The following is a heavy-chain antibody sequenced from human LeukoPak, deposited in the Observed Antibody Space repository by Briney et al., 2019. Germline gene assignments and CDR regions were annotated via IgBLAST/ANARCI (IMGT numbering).Heavy chain of an antibody. CDR1: GVSFSGYD. CDR2: INHSGST. V-gene: IGHV4-34*01. CDR3: ARGTGYYISYFDY. D-gene: IGHD3-9*01. Sequence: SETLSLTCAVSGVSFSGYDWSWIRQPPGKGLEWIGEINHSGSTNYNPSLKSRVTISVDTSKNQFSLKLSSVTAADTAVYYCARGTGYYISYFDYWGQGTLVTVSS. J-gene: IGHJ4*02.